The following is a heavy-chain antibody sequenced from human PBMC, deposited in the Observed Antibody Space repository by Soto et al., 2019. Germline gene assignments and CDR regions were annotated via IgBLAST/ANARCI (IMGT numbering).Heavy chain of an antibody. CDR2: IIPIFGTA. D-gene: IGHD6-25*01. Sequence: ASVKVSCKASGYTLTNFYIHWVRQAPGQGLEWMGGIIPIFGTANYAQKFQGRVTITADESTSTAYMELSSLRSEDTAVYYCAREMVGYSSGDTYYYYYMDVWGKGTTVTVSS. CDR1: GYTLTNFY. J-gene: IGHJ6*03. CDR3: AREMVGYSSGDTYYYYYMDV. V-gene: IGHV1-69*13.